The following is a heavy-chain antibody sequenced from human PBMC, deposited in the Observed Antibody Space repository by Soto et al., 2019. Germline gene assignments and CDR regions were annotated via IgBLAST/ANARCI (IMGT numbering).Heavy chain of an antibody. CDR2: IYYTWST. CDR3: AREFSNSPEAFDS. Sequence: SGALSRTCTFSGVSVNSDNFYWSWIRQPPGRGLEWICYIYYTWSTSYNPSLKSRVTISIDTSRNQFSLKLSSVTAADTAVYYCAREFSNSPEAFDSWGQGSLVTVSS. J-gene: IGHJ4*02. CDR1: GVSVNSDNFY. D-gene: IGHD6-6*01. V-gene: IGHV4-61*01.